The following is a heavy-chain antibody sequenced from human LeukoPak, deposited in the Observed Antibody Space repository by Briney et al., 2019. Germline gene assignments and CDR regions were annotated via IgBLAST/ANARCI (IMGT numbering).Heavy chain of an antibody. CDR2: IYTSGTI. D-gene: IGHD3-10*01. Sequence: RASETLSLTCTVSGGSISSYYWTWVRQPAGKGLEWIGRIYTSGTINYNPSLKSRAIMSVDKSKNQFSVQLTSVTAADTAVYYCARCQRATGGANWLDPWGQGILVTVSS. V-gene: IGHV4-4*07. CDR3: ARCQRATGGANWLDP. J-gene: IGHJ5*02. CDR1: GGSISSYY.